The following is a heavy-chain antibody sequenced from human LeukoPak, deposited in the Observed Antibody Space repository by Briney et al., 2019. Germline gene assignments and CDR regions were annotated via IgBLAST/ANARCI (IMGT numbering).Heavy chain of an antibody. J-gene: IGHJ3*02. CDR1: GFTFRTYW. D-gene: IGHD3-10*01. Sequence: GGSLRLSCAASGFTFRTYWMSWVRQAPGKGLEWVANIKQDGNEKYYVDSVKGRFAISRDNAKNLLFLQMNSLRDEDTAVYYCARGGKSGAFDICGQGTLVTVSS. V-gene: IGHV3-7*01. CDR3: ARGGKSGAFDI. CDR2: IKQDGNEK.